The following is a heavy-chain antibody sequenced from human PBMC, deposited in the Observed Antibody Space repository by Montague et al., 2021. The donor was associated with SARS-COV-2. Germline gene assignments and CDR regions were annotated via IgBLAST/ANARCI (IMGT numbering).Heavy chain of an antibody. CDR1: GGSISSGGYY. V-gene: IGHV4-31*03. D-gene: IGHD3/OR15-3a*01. CDR3: ARGGLGNRGFDY. Sequence: TLSLTCTVSGGSISSGGYYWSWIRQHPGKGLEWIGYIYYSGSTYYNPSLKSRVTISVDTSKNRFSLKLSSVTAADTAVYFCARGGLGNRGFDYWGQGALVTVSS. J-gene: IGHJ4*02. CDR2: IYYSGST.